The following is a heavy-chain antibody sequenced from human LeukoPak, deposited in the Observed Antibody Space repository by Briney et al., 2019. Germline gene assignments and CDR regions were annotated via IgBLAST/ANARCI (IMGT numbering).Heavy chain of an antibody. CDR2: ISGSGGST. Sequence: GGSLRLSCAASGFTFSSYAMSWVRQAPGKGLEWVSVISGSGGSTYYADSVKGRFTISRDNSKNTLYLQMNSLRAEDTAVYYCAKGPMVRGVGEAFDYWGQGTLVTVSS. D-gene: IGHD3-10*01. V-gene: IGHV3-23*01. CDR3: AKGPMVRGVGEAFDY. J-gene: IGHJ4*02. CDR1: GFTFSSYA.